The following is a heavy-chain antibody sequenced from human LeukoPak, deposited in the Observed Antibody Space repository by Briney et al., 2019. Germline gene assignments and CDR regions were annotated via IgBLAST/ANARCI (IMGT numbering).Heavy chain of an antibody. CDR3: ARGRHDFWCGYYIHSRLGYFDY. CDR2: INHSGST. Sequence: SETLSLTCAVYGGSFNGYYWSWIRQPPGKGLEWIGEINHSGSTNYNPSLKSRVTISVDTSKNQFSLKLSSVTAADTAVYYCARGRHDFWCGYYIHSRLGYFDYWGQGTLGTVSS. J-gene: IGHJ4*02. V-gene: IGHV4-34*01. D-gene: IGHD3-3*01. CDR1: GGSFNGYY.